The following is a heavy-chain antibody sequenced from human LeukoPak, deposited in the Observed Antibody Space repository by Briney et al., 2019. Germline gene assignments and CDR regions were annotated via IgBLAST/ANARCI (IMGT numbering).Heavy chain of an antibody. J-gene: IGHJ5*02. D-gene: IGHD3-16*02. Sequence: GGSLSLSCAASGFTFSSYWMHWVRHARAKGRVWVSRVNSGWSSRRYADSVKGRFSIPRDNAKNTLYLQMNSLRAEDTAVYYWARERVPTIIVYDYFCGSYRLSWFGPWGQGTLVTVSP. CDR2: VNSGWSSR. V-gene: IGHV3-74*01. CDR1: GFTFSSYW. CDR3: ARERVPTIIVYDYFCGSYRLSWFGP.